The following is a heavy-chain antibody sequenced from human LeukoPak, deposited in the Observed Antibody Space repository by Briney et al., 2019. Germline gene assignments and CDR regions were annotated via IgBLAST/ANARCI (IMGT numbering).Heavy chain of an antibody. CDR2: INPNSGGT. J-gene: IGHJ5*02. D-gene: IGHD2-8*02. V-gene: IGHV1-2*02. CDR1: GYTFTAHY. CDR3: ARDTRLVNEYDNLSDR. Sequence: ASVTVSFKASGYTFTAHYMHWVRQAPGQGQEWMGLINPNSGGTNYSQKFQGRVTMTRDTSINTYHMELRRLTSDDTAVYYWARDTRLVNEYDNLSDRWGQGTLVTVSS.